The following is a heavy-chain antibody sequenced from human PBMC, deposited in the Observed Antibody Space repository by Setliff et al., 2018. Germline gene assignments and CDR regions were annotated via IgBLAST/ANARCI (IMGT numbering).Heavy chain of an antibody. Sequence: LSETLSLTCAVSGYSISSGYYWGWIRQPPGKGLEWIGSIYHSGSTYYNPSLKSRVTISVDTSKNQFSLKLTSVTAADTAVYYCARHVFGSSSRFYNWFDPWGQGTLVTVSS. V-gene: IGHV4-38-2*01. D-gene: IGHD6-6*01. CDR2: IYHSGST. CDR3: ARHVFGSSSRFYNWFDP. J-gene: IGHJ5*02. CDR1: GYSISSGYY.